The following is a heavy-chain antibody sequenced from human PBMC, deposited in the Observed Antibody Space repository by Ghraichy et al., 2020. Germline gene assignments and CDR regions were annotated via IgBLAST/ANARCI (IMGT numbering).Heavy chain of an antibody. CDR3: AKDLERVRGPTDS. CDR2: ISGGGGST. CDR1: GFTFSSYA. V-gene: IGHV3-23*01. Sequence: GGSLRLSCTASGFTFSSYAMSWVRQAPGKGLEWVSTISGGGGSTYYADSVRGQFTISRDNSKNMLYLQMNSLRDEDTAVYYCAKDLERVRGPTDSWGQGTLVTVSS. D-gene: IGHD3-10*01. J-gene: IGHJ4*02.